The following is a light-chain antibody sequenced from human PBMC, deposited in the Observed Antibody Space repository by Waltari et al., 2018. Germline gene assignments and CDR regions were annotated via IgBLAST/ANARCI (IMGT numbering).Light chain of an antibody. CDR3: QQSGSSLRT. CDR2: GAS. CDR1: QSVSNSY. V-gene: IGKV3-20*01. Sequence: EIVLTQSPGTLSLYPGERANLSCRASQSVSNSYLAWYQQKPGQAPRLLIYGASSRATGIPDRFSGSGSGTDFTLTISRLEPEDFAVYYCQQSGSSLRTFGQGTKVEIK. J-gene: IGKJ1*01.